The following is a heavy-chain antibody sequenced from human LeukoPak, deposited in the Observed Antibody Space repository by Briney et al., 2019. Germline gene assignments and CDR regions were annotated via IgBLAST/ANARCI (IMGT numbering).Heavy chain of an antibody. CDR2: IGYDGSKK. CDR1: GFTFSDYY. CDR3: AKEISTGYFDWSHSLDV. Sequence: GGSLRLSCAASGFTFSDYYMSWIRQAPGKGLEWVAFIGYDGSKKYYADSVKGRFTISRDYSKNTLLLQMNSLRAEDTSVYYCAKEISTGYFDWSHSLDVWGKGTTVTISS. J-gene: IGHJ6*04. V-gene: IGHV3-30*02. D-gene: IGHD3-9*01.